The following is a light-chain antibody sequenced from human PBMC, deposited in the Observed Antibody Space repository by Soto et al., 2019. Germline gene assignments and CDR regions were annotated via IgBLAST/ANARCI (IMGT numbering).Light chain of an antibody. CDR3: QQYNVWPT. Sequence: EIVMPQSTATLSVSPGERATVSCRASQSLGSNLAWYQQKPGQAPRLLIYGVSTRATGIPARFSGSGSGTEFTLTISSLQSEDFAVYYCQQYNVWPTFGQGTKVDI. J-gene: IGKJ1*01. CDR1: QSLGSN. V-gene: IGKV3-15*01. CDR2: GVS.